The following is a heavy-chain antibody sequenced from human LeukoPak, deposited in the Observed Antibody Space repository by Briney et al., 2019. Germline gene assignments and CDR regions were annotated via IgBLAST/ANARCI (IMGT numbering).Heavy chain of an antibody. CDR3: ARDYSSSWYPFYYYYYGMDV. Sequence: GGSLRLSCAASGFTFSSYAMHWVRQAPGKGLEWVAVISYDGSSKYYADSVKGRFTISRDNSKNTLYLQMNSLRAEDTAVYYCARDYSSSWYPFYYYYYGMDVWGQGTTVTVSS. CDR1: GFTFSSYA. J-gene: IGHJ6*02. V-gene: IGHV3-30*04. D-gene: IGHD6-13*01. CDR2: ISYDGSSK.